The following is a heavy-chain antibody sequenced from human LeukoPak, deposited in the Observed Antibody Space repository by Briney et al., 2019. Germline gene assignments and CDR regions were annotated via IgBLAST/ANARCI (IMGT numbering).Heavy chain of an antibody. CDR1: GFTFSSYA. Sequence: PGGSLRLSCAVSGFTFSSYAMHWVRQAPGKGLEWVAVISYDGSNKYYADSVKGRFTISRDNSKNTLYLQMNSLRAEDTAVYYCARDLAYSSSPLTPWGQGTLVTVSS. CDR2: ISYDGSNK. D-gene: IGHD6-13*01. CDR3: ARDLAYSSSPLTP. J-gene: IGHJ5*02. V-gene: IGHV3-30-3*01.